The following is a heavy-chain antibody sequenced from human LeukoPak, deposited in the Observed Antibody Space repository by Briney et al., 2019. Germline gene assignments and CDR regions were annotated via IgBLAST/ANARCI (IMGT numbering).Heavy chain of an antibody. CDR3: ARLAVAYFDS. D-gene: IGHD6-19*01. Sequence: GSLRLSCAASGFTVGSNYMGWVRQAPGKGLEWVSVIYPGGTTYYPDSVKGRFTISRDNSKNTLFLQMDSLRAEDTAVYYCARLAVAYFDSWGQGTLVSVSS. J-gene: IGHJ4*02. CDR1: GFTVGSNY. V-gene: IGHV3-66*04. CDR2: IYPGGTT.